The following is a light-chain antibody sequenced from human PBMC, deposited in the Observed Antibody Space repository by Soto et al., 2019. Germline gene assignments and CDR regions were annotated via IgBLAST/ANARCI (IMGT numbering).Light chain of an antibody. CDR3: QQSYSTPRKT. Sequence: DIQMTQSPSSLSASVGDGVTITCRASQSISSYLNWYQQKPGKAPKLLIYAASSLQSGVPSRFSDSESGTDFTLTISSLQPEDFATYYCQQSYSTPRKTFGQGTKVDIK. CDR2: AAS. V-gene: IGKV1-39*01. J-gene: IGKJ1*01. CDR1: QSISSY.